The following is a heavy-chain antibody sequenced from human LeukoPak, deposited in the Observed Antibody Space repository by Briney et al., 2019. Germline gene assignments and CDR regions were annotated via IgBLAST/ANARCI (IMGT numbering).Heavy chain of an antibody. J-gene: IGHJ5*02. CDR3: ARGGYSYGYDWFDP. CDR2: IYYSGST. D-gene: IGHD5-18*01. V-gene: IGHV4-30-4*01. CDR1: GGSISSGDYY. Sequence: PSQTLSLTCTVSGGSISSGDYYWSWIRQPPGKGLEWIGYIYYSGSTYYNPSLKGRVTISVDTSKNQFSLKLSSVTAADTAVYYCARGGYSYGYDWFDPWGQGTLVTVSS.